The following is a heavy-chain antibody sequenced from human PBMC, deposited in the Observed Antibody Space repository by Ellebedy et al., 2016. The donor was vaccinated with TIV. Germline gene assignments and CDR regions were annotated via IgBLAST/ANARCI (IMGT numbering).Heavy chain of an antibody. Sequence: GESLKIPXVASGFSFSNNDMQWVRPAPGKGLELVSTMGTGGEPFYGRPVKGRFTVFRDNAKNSLFLQMNDLRAGDTAVYYCARARTYSAWPTEVGYMDIWGTGTTVTVSS. CDR2: MGTGGEP. V-gene: IGHV3-13*05. CDR1: GFSFSNND. J-gene: IGHJ6*03. CDR3: ARARTYSAWPTEVGYMDI. D-gene: IGHD1-26*01.